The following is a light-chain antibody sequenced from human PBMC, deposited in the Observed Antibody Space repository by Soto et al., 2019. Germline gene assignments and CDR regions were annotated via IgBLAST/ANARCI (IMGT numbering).Light chain of an antibody. Sequence: QSALTQPASVSGSPGQSITISCTGTSSDVGGYNYVSWYQQSPGKAPKLMIYEVSNWPSGVSNRFSGSKSGNTASLTISGLQAEDEADYYCSSSYKSGINWVFGGGTKLTVL. J-gene: IGLJ3*02. CDR3: SSYKSGINWV. CDR1: SSDVGGYNY. CDR2: EVS. V-gene: IGLV2-14*01.